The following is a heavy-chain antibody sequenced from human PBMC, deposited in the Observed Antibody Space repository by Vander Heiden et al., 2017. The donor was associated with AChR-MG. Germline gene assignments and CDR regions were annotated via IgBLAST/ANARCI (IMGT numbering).Heavy chain of an antibody. J-gene: IGHJ4*02. CDR1: GFTFDDYA. V-gene: IGHV3-9*01. D-gene: IGHD3-9*01. Sequence: EVQLVESGGGLVQPGRSLRLSCAASGFTFDDYAMHWVRQAPGKGLEWVSGISWNSGSIGYADSVKGRFTISRDNAKNSLYLQMNSLRAEDTALYYCAKGTDILTGYSYWGQGTLVTVSS. CDR3: AKGTDILTGYSY. CDR2: ISWNSGSI.